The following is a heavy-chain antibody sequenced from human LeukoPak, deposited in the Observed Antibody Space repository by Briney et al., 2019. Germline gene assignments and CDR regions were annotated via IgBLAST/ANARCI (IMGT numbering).Heavy chain of an antibody. CDR3: AKEAAAGYFDY. V-gene: IGHV3-30*02. D-gene: IGHD6-13*01. CDR1: GFTFSSYG. J-gene: IGHJ4*02. CDR2: IWYDGSNK. Sequence: PGGPLRLSCAASGFTFSSYGMHWVRQAPGKGLNGVAFIWYDGSNKYYADSVKGRFTISRDNSKNTLYLQMNRLRAEDTAVYYCAKEAAAGYFDYWGQGTLVTVSS.